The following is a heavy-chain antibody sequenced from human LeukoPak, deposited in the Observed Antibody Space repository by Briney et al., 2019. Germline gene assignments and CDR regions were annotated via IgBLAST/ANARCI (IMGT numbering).Heavy chain of an antibody. J-gene: IGHJ4*01. Sequence: SQTLSLTCVVSLYSISSGYYWGWIRQPPGKGLEWIGSTHHSGSTYYNPSLKSRVTISLDTTKNQFSLKLRSVTAADTAIYYCAGGIVGVHAYWGQGTLVTVSS. D-gene: IGHD1-26*01. V-gene: IGHV4-38-2*01. CDR2: THHSGST. CDR3: AGGIVGVHAY. CDR1: LYSISSGYY.